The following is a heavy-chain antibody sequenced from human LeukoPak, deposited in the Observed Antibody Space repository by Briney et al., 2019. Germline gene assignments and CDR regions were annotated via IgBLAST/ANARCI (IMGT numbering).Heavy chain of an antibody. CDR2: IYSGGST. CDR1: GFNVSNNY. D-gene: IGHD2-2*01. J-gene: IGHJ4*02. Sequence: GGSLRLSCAASGFNVSNNYMSWVRQAPGKGLELVSVIYSGGSTYHADSVKGRFTISRHNSKNTLYLQMNSLRAEDTAVYYCAGVGMSEYQLLGYWGQGTLVTVSS. V-gene: IGHV3-53*01. CDR3: AGVGMSEYQLLGY.